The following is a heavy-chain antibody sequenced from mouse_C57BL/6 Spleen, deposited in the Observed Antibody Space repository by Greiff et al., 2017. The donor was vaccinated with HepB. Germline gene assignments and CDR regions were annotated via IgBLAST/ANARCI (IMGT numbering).Heavy chain of an antibody. J-gene: IGHJ4*01. V-gene: IGHV1-55*01. CDR3: ARPYSPYAMDY. D-gene: IGHD2-12*01. Sequence: QVQLQQSGAELVKPGASVKMSCKASGYTFTSYWITWVKQRPEQGLEWIGDIYPGSGSTNYNEKFKSKATLTVDTSSSTAYMQLSSLTSEDSAVYYCARPYSPYAMDYWGQGTSVTVSS. CDR1: GYTFTSYW. CDR2: IYPGSGST.